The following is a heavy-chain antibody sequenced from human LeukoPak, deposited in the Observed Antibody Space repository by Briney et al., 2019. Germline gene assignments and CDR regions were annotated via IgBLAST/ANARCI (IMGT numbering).Heavy chain of an antibody. D-gene: IGHD2-21*01. CDR2: LSGSGRST. CDR1: GFRFSRYA. J-gene: IGHJ4*02. Sequence: QPGGSLRLSCAASGFRFSRYAMSWVRQAPGKGLEWVSTLSGSGRSTFYADSVKGRFTISRDESKNTFYLQMNSLRADDTATYYCAKDRRVLFVGDFDYWGQGALVTVSS. CDR3: AKDRRVLFVGDFDY. V-gene: IGHV3-23*01.